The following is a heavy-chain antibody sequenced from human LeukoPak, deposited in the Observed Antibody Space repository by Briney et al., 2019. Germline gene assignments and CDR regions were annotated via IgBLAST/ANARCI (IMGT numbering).Heavy chain of an antibody. D-gene: IGHD2-21*02. CDR2: INPSGGST. J-gene: IGHJ2*01. Sequence: ASVKVSCKASGYTFTGYYMHWVRQAPGQGLEWMGIINPSGGSTSYAQKFQGRVTMTRDTSTSTVYMELSSLRSEDTAVYYCARKYCGGDCYSSWYFDLWGRGTLVTVSS. CDR1: GYTFTGYY. CDR3: ARKYCGGDCYSSWYFDL. V-gene: IGHV1-46*01.